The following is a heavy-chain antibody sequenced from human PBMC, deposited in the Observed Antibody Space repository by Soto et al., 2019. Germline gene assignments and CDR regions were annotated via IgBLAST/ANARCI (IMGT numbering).Heavy chain of an antibody. D-gene: IGHD3-16*02. CDR3: ARARYGRIGFRLDS. CDR2: IYLGGSI. J-gene: IGHJ5*01. CDR1: GASITSHY. V-gene: IGHV4-59*11. Sequence: QVQLQESGPGLVKPSETLSLTCNVSGASITSHYFAWIRQTPGRRLEVLGFIYLGGSINYNPAFKIRVIISGDTSKNQFAVRLTSVTAADTAVYYCARARYGRIGFRLDSWGLGTLVTVSS.